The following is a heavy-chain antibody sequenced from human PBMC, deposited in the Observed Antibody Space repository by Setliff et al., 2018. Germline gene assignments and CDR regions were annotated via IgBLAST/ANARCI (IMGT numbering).Heavy chain of an antibody. V-gene: IGHV1-18*04. D-gene: IGHD2-15*01. CDR1: GYTFTNSI. CDR2: ISAYNGNT. J-gene: IGHJ5*02. CDR3: ERLVRHCTRISCQRTSEADL. Sequence: GASVKVSCKASGYTFTNSIMNWVRQAPGQGLEWMGWISAYNGNTYHAQKFQDRLSMTTDTPTSTAYMELRSLRADDTAVYYCERLVRHCTRISCQRTSEADLWGQGTQVTVSS.